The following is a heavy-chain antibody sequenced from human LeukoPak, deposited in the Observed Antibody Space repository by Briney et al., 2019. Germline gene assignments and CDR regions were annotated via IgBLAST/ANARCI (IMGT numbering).Heavy chain of an antibody. CDR3: ARGRGSPYYVEAFDV. CDR2: LYYSGST. V-gene: IGHV4-59*01. D-gene: IGHD3-22*01. J-gene: IGHJ3*01. CDR1: GGSISSYY. Sequence: SETLSLTCTVSGGSISSYYWSWIRQPPGKGPEWIGHLYYSGSTTYNPSLESRVTMSVDTSRKQISLKLNSVAAADTAVYYCARGRGSPYYVEAFDVWGQGTVVTVSS.